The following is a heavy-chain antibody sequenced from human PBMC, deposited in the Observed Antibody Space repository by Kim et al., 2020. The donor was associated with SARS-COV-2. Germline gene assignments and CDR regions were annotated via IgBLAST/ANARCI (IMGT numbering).Heavy chain of an antibody. V-gene: IGHV3-48*02. CDR2: ITKSSTTI. J-gene: IGHJ3*02. CDR1: GFTFSAYD. D-gene: IGHD3-16*01. CDR3: VRDRMGGAFDI. Sequence: GGSLRLSCATSGFTFSAYDMNWVRQAPGKGLEWLSFITKSSTTIYYADSVKGRFTTSRDNAKNSLHLQMNSLKDEDTAVYHCVRDRMGGAFDIWGKGTLVTVSS.